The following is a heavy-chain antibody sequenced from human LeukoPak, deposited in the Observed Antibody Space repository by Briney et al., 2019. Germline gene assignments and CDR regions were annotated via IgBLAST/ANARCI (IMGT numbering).Heavy chain of an antibody. J-gene: IGHJ4*02. V-gene: IGHV3-33*01. Sequence: GGSLRLSCAASGFTFSTYGMHWVRQAPGKGLEWVVVIWYDGSERYHADSVKGRFTISRDNSNNTLFLQMNSLRVEDTAVYYCARVGQFDNSGSLPFDYWGQGTLVTVSS. CDR3: ARVGQFDNSGSLPFDY. CDR2: IWYDGSER. D-gene: IGHD6-25*01. CDR1: GFTFSTYG.